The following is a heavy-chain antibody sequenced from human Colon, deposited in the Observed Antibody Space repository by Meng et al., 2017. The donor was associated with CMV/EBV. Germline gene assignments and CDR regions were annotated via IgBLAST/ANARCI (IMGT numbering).Heavy chain of an antibody. CDR2: IRSSGSNI. CDR1: GFTFSNYE. J-gene: IGHJ3*02. Sequence: GESLRLSCTASGFTFSNYEMNWVRQAPGKGLEWVSYIRSSGSNIQYADSVKGRFTISRDNAKNSLYLQMSSLRAEDTAVYYCASETEGSNYDAFDIWGQGTVVTVSS. CDR3: ASETEGSNYDAFDI. V-gene: IGHV3-48*03. D-gene: IGHD4-11*01.